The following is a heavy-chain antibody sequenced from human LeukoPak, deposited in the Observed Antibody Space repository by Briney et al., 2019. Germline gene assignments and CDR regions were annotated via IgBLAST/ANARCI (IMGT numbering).Heavy chain of an antibody. CDR2: IYWSGGST. Sequence: TGGSLRLSRAASGFTFDDYGMSWVRPAPEEGVGWGTGIYWSGGSTGYADSVKGRFTISRDNAKYSLYLQMDTLRDEDTALYYCAREGRGTIYYYYFDHWGQGTLVTVSS. D-gene: IGHD3-22*01. V-gene: IGHV3-20*04. CDR1: GFTFDDYG. CDR3: AREGRGTIYYYYFDH. J-gene: IGHJ4*02.